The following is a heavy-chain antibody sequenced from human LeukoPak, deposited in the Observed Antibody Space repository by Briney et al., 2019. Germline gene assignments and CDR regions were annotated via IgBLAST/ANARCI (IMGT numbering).Heavy chain of an antibody. V-gene: IGHV4-34*01. CDR3: KQKTAYDILTGYYNERYFDY. J-gene: IGHJ4*02. D-gene: IGHD3-9*01. CDR1: GGSFSGYY. CDR2: VKHSGST. Sequence: SETLSLTCAVYGGSFSGYYWNWIRQPPGQELDSNGEVKHSGSTNYNPALKSRVTISVDTSKNVFSLKLSSVTAADTAVFFFKQKTAYDILTGYYNERYFDYWGQGTLVTVSS.